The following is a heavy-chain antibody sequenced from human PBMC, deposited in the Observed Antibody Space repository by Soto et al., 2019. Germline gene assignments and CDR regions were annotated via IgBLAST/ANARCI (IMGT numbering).Heavy chain of an antibody. CDR1: GCIFRDGF. Sequence: CLRLSSGASGCIFRDGFRSWISQAPGKGLEWVSAISGSGGSTYYADSVKGRFTISRDNSKNTLYLQMNSLRAEDTAVYYCAKNAAATVIGDFDSWGQGTLVTVSS. D-gene: IGHD4-17*01. CDR3: AKNAAATVIGDFDS. CDR2: ISGSGGST. V-gene: IGHV3-23*01. J-gene: IGHJ4*02.